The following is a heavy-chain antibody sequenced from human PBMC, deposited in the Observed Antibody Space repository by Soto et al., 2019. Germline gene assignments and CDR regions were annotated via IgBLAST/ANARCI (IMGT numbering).Heavy chain of an antibody. CDR1: GFTFSSYS. V-gene: IGHV3-21*01. J-gene: IGHJ4*02. Sequence: EVQLVESGGGLVKPGGSLRLSCAASGFTFSSYSMNWVRQAPGKGLEWVSSISSISSYIYYADSVKGRFTISRDNAKNSLYLQMNSLRAEDTAVYYCASTLGYYDSSGHISAFPHDYFDYWGQGTLVTVSS. CDR3: ASTLGYYDSSGHISAFPHDYFDY. CDR2: ISSISSYI. D-gene: IGHD3-22*01.